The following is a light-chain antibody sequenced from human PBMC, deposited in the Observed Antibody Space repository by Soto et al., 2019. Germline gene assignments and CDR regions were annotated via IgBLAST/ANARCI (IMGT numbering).Light chain of an antibody. V-gene: IGKV3D-20*01. CDR2: DAS. CDR1: QSIYDNH. J-gene: IGKJ4*01. CDR3: QQYGDSVFT. Sequence: VLTQSPDTLSLSPGERATLSCGASQSIYDNHLAWYQQKPGLAPKLLVYDASNRASGIPDRFSGSGSGTDFTPTISRLEPDNSAVYYCQQYGDSVFTFGGGTKVAIK.